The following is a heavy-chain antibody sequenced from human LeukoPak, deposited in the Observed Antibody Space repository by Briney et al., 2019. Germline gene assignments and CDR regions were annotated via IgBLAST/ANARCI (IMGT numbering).Heavy chain of an antibody. J-gene: IGHJ3*02. V-gene: IGHV1-18*01. CDR2: ISAYNGNT. CDR1: GYTFTSYG. D-gene: IGHD5-18*01. Sequence: ASVKVSCKAPGYTFTSYGISWVRQAPGQGLEWMGWISAYNGNTNYAQKLQGRVTMTTDTSTSTAYMELRSLRSDDTAVYYCARMVYSYGFTDAFDIWGQGTMVTVSS. CDR3: ARMVYSYGFTDAFDI.